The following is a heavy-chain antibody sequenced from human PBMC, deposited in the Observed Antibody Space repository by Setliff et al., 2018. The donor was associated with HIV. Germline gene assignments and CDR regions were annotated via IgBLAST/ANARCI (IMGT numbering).Heavy chain of an antibody. J-gene: IGHJ6*02. CDR2: INHSGST. D-gene: IGHD4-4*01. V-gene: IGHV4-34*01. Sequence: SETLSLTCAVYGGSFSDYYWSWIRQPPGKGLEWIGEINHSGSTNYNPTLKSRVTISVDTSKNQFSLKLSSVTAADTAVYYCARDLTVTDNGMDVWGQGTTVTVSS. CDR1: GGSFSDYY. CDR3: ARDLTVTDNGMDV.